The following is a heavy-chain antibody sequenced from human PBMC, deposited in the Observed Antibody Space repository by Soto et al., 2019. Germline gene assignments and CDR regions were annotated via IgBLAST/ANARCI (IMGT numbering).Heavy chain of an antibody. D-gene: IGHD5-18*01. V-gene: IGHV4-30-4*01. CDR1: GGSISSGAYF. CDR2: IYYSGST. J-gene: IGHJ6*02. Sequence: TLSLPCTVSGGSISSGAYFWIWIRQPPGKGLEWIGYIYYSGSTYYNPSLKSRVTISVDTSKNQFSLKLSSVTAADTAVYYCARAFDTAIVNYGMDVWGQGTTVTSP. CDR3: ARAFDTAIVNYGMDV.